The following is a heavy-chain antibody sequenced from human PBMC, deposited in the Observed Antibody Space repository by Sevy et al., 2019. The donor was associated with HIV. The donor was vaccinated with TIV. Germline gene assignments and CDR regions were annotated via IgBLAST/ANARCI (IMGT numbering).Heavy chain of an antibody. Sequence: ASVKVSFKASGGTFSSYAISWVRQAPGQELEWMGGMIAIFGTSNYAQNFQGRVTITADESTSTTYMELSSLRSEDTAIYYCAKVGSAGLGAYFDYWGQGTLVTVSS. CDR2: MIAIFGTS. J-gene: IGHJ4*02. CDR1: GGTFSSYA. D-gene: IGHD6-13*01. CDR3: AKVGSAGLGAYFDY. V-gene: IGHV1-69*13.